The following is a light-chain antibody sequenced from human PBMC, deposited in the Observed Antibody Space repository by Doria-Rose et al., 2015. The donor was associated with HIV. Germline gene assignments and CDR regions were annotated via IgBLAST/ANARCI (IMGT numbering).Light chain of an antibody. CDR3: QQYGTSRGT. J-gene: IGKJ5*01. Sequence: TQSPGTLSLSPGEGATLSCRASQRVKSSYLAWYQQKPGQAPRLLIYDASTRATGIPDRFSGSGSGTDFTLTISRLEPEDVAVYYCQQYGTSRGTFGQGTRLEI. CDR2: DAS. CDR1: QRVKSSY. V-gene: IGKV3-20*01.